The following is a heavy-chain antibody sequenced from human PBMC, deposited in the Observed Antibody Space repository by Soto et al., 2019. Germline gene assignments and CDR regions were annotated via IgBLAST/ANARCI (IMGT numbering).Heavy chain of an antibody. CDR1: SGSISSSNW. J-gene: IGHJ6*03. CDR3: ARSFRDIVVAPAAIPTYYYYYYMDV. V-gene: IGHV4-4*02. Sequence: QVQLQESGPGLVKPSGTLSLTCAVSSGSISSSNWWSWVRQPPGKGLECIGEIYHSGSTNYNPSLKSRVTISVDKSKNQFSLRLSSVTAADTAVYYCARSFRDIVVAPAAIPTYYYYYYMDVWGKGTTVTVSS. D-gene: IGHD2-2*02. CDR2: IYHSGST.